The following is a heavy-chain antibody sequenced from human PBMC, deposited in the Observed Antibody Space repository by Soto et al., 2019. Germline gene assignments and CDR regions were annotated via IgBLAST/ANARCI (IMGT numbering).Heavy chain of an antibody. V-gene: IGHV3-21*01. D-gene: IGHD5-18*01. CDR1: GFTFSIYS. J-gene: IGHJ5*02. Sequence: PGGCLRLSCAASGFTFSIYSVNWFRQAPGKGLEWVSSISSSSSYIYYADSVKGRFTISRDNAKNSLYLQMNSLRAEDTAVYYCARDSYSYGYGRFEPWRQGTLVTVSS. CDR2: ISSSSSYI. CDR3: ARDSYSYGYGRFEP.